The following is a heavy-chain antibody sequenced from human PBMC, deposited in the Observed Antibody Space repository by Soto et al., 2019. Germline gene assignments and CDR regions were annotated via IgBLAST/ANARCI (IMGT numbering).Heavy chain of an antibody. Sequence: SETLSLTCAVYGGSFSGYYWSWIRQPPGKGLEWIGEINHSGSTNYNPSLKSRVTISVDTSKNQFSLKLSSVTAADTAVYYCARGGPSSSGWFDPWGQGTLVTVSS. J-gene: IGHJ5*02. CDR3: ARGGPSSSGWFDP. CDR1: GGSFSGYY. V-gene: IGHV4-34*01. D-gene: IGHD6-6*01. CDR2: INHSGST.